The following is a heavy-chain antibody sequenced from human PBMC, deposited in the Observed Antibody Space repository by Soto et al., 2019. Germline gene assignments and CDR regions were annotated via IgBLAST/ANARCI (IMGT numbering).Heavy chain of an antibody. CDR3: ARTLYYDFGSGYPSDYSYYGMDV. CDR1: GYTFTSYY. CDR2: INPSGGST. V-gene: IGHV1-46*01. Sequence: ASVKVSCKASGYTFTSYYMHWVPQAPGQGLEWMGIINPSGGSTSYAQKFQGRVTMTRDTSTSTVYMELSSLRSEDTAVYYCARTLYYDFGSGYPSDYSYYGMDVWGQGTTVTVSS. D-gene: IGHD3-3*01. J-gene: IGHJ6*02.